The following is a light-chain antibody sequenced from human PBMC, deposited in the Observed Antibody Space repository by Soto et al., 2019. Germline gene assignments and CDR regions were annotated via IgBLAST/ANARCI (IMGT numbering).Light chain of an antibody. CDR1: QSVRNSY. V-gene: IGKV3-20*01. CDR2: GAS. CDR3: QQYGSSPRT. J-gene: IGKJ1*01. Sequence: EIVLTQSPGTLSLSPGERATLSCRASQSVRNSYLAWYQQKPGQAPRLLMYGASTGASGLPDRFSGSGSGTDFTLTISRLEPEDFAVYYCQQYGSSPRTFGQGTKVEIK.